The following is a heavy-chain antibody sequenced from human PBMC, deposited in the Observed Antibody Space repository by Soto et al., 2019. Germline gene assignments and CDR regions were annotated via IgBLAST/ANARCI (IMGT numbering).Heavy chain of an antibody. CDR3: ASALGDAFDI. D-gene: IGHD3-16*01. V-gene: IGHV3-21*01. CDR2: ISSSSSYK. Sequence: EVQLVESGGGLVKPGGSLRLSCAASGFTFSSYCMNWVRQAPGKGLEWVSSISSSSSYKYYADSVKGRFTISRDNAKNSLYLQMNSLRAEDTAVYYCASALGDAFDIWGQGTMVTVSS. CDR1: GFTFSSYC. J-gene: IGHJ3*02.